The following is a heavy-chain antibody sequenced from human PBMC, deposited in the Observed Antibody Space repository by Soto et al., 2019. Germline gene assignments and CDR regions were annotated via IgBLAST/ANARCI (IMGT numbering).Heavy chain of an antibody. CDR3: AREAAARQIDY. Sequence: SETLSLTCTVSGGSVSSGSYYWSWIRQPPGKGLEWIGYIYYSGSTNYNPSLKSRATISVDTSKNQFSLKLSSVTAADTAVYYCAREAAARQIDYWGQGTLVTVSS. D-gene: IGHD6-13*01. CDR1: GGSVSSGSYY. CDR2: IYYSGST. V-gene: IGHV4-61*01. J-gene: IGHJ4*02.